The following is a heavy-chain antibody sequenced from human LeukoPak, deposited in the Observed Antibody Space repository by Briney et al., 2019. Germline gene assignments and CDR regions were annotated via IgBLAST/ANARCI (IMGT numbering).Heavy chain of an antibody. CDR2: ISGGSAYI. CDR3: AKDLTGYSSSWYDY. Sequence: GGSLRLSCAASGFTFSNYGMNWVRQAPGKGLECVSSISGGSAYIYYADSVKGRFTISRDNAKNSLYLQMYSLRAEDTAVYYCAKDLTGYSSSWYDYWGQGTLVTVSS. V-gene: IGHV3-21*04. CDR1: GFTFSNYG. J-gene: IGHJ4*02. D-gene: IGHD6-13*01.